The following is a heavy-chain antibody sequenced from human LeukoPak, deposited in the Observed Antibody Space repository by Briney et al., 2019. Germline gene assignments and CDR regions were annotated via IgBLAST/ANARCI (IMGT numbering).Heavy chain of an antibody. J-gene: IGHJ6*03. CDR3: AGVPPYDFWSGYYYYYYMDV. V-gene: IGHV3-11*04. CDR1: GFTFSDYY. D-gene: IGHD3-3*01. Sequence: GGSLRLSCAASGFTFSDYYMSWIRQAPGKGLEWVSYISSSGSTTYYADSVKGRFTISRDNAKNSLYLQMNSLRAEDTAVYYCAGVPPYDFWSGYYYYYYMDVWGKGTTVTVSS. CDR2: ISSSGSTT.